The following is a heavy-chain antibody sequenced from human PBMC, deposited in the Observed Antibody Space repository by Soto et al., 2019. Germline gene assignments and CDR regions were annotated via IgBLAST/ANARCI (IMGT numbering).Heavy chain of an antibody. Sequence: PSETLSLTCTVSGGSISSGGYYWSWIRQHPGKGLEWIGYIYYSGSTYYNPSLKSRVTISVDTSKNQFSLKLSSVTAADTAVYYCARKYGSGTYYYYYGMDVWGQGTTVTVSS. J-gene: IGHJ6*02. CDR1: GGSISSGGYY. CDR3: ARKYGSGTYYYYYGMDV. D-gene: IGHD3-10*01. V-gene: IGHV4-31*03. CDR2: IYYSGST.